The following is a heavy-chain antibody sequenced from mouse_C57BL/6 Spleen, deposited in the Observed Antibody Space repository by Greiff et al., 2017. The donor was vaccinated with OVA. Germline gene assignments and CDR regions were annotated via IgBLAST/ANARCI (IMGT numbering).Heavy chain of an antibody. Sequence: EVKLMESGPGLVKPSQSLSLTCSVTGYSITSGYYWNWIRQFPGNKLEWMGYISYDGSNNYNPSLKNRITITRDTTKHQFFLKLNSGTTEDTATFYCARRGSSLGGDFDYWGQGTTLTVSS. V-gene: IGHV3-6*01. J-gene: IGHJ2*01. CDR3: ARRGSSLGGDFDY. D-gene: IGHD6-2*01. CDR1: GYSITSGYY. CDR2: ISYDGSN.